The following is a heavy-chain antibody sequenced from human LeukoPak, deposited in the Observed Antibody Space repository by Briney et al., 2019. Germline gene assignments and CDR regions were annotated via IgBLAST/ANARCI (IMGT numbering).Heavy chain of an antibody. Sequence: SETLSLTCAVYGGSFSGYYWSWIRQPPGKGLEWIGEINHSGSTNYNPSLKSRVTMSVDTSKNQFSLKLSSVTAADTAVYYCARLDFWSGYPDYWGQGTLVTVSS. V-gene: IGHV4-34*01. D-gene: IGHD3-3*01. CDR2: INHSGST. CDR1: GGSFSGYY. J-gene: IGHJ4*02. CDR3: ARLDFWSGYPDY.